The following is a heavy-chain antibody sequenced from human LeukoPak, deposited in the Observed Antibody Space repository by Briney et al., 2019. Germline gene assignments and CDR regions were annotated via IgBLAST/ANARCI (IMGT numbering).Heavy chain of an antibody. D-gene: IGHD3-16*01. V-gene: IGHV6-1*01. J-gene: IGHJ4*02. CDR2: TYYRSKWYD. Sequence: PSQTLSLTCAISGDNVSSNSAAWNWIRQSPSRGLEWLGRTYYRSKWYDDYAVSVKTRMTINPDTSENQFSLQLSSVIPEDTAVYYCARGRLGGFDSWGQGTLVTVSS. CDR1: GDNVSSNSAA. CDR3: ARGRLGGFDS.